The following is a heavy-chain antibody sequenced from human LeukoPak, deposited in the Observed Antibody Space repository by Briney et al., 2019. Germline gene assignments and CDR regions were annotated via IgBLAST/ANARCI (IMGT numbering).Heavy chain of an antibody. D-gene: IGHD4-11*01. J-gene: IGHJ5*02. V-gene: IGHV4-59*01. CDR2: IYYSGST. Sequence: PSETLSLTCTVSGGSISSYYWSWIRQPPGKGLEWIGYIYYSGSTNYNPSLKSRVTISVDTSKNQFSLKLSSVTAADTAVYYCARTYSNYEGWFDPWGQGTLVTVSS. CDR1: GGSISSYY. CDR3: ARTYSNYEGWFDP.